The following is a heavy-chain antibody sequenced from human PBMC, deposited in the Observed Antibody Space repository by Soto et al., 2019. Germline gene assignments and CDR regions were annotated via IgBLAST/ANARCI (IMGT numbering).Heavy chain of an antibody. J-gene: IGHJ4*02. CDR1: GGSFSGYY. V-gene: IGHV4-34*12. CDR3: ATSQKGYNWNYFDH. CDR2: VFYTGFT. Sequence: PSETLSLTCAVYGGSFSGYYWSWIRQPPGKGPEWIGSVFYTGFTSYNPSLESRVSVSVDTSKNQSSLKVSGVSAADTAVYYCATSQKGYNWNYFDHWGQGALVTVSS. D-gene: IGHD1-20*01.